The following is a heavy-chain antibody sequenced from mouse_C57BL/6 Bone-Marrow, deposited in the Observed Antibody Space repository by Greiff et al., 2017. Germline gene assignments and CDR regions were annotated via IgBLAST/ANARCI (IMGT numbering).Heavy chain of an antibody. CDR1: GFTFRDYG. Sequence: EVQGVESGGGLVKPGGSLKLSCAASGFTFRDYGMHWVRQAPEKGLEWVAYISSGSSTIYYADTVKGRFTISRDNAKNTLFLQMTSLRSEDTAMYYCAKLGAYWGQGTLVTVSA. J-gene: IGHJ3*01. V-gene: IGHV5-17*01. CDR2: ISSGSSTI. D-gene: IGHD4-1*01. CDR3: AKLGAY.